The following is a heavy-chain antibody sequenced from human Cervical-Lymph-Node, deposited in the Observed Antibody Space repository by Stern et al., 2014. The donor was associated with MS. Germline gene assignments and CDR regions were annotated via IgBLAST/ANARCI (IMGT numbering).Heavy chain of an antibody. V-gene: IGHV3-30-3*01. CDR3: ARGGRGSGLEY. Sequence: VQLLESGGGVVQPGRSLRLSCAASGFTFGTYAMHWVRQAPGKGLEWVTFISHDGTKRSYADSVQARFTISRDNSNSTLFLHMSSLRAEDTAVYFCARGGRGSGLEYWGQGALVTVSS. J-gene: IGHJ4*02. D-gene: IGHD6-19*01. CDR2: ISHDGTKR. CDR1: GFTFGTYA.